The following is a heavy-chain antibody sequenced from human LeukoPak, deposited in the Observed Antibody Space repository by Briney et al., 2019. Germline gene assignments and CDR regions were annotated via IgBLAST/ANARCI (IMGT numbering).Heavy chain of an antibody. V-gene: IGHV4-61*02. CDR2: IYTSGST. Sequence: SETLSLTCTVSGGSISSGSYYWSWIRQPAVKGLEWIGRIYTSGSTNYNPSLKSRVTISVDTSKNQFSLRLSSVTAADTAVYHCARRRRDGYKRFDYWGQGTLVTVSS. CDR3: ARRRRDGYKRFDY. CDR1: GGSISSGSYY. J-gene: IGHJ4*02. D-gene: IGHD5-24*01.